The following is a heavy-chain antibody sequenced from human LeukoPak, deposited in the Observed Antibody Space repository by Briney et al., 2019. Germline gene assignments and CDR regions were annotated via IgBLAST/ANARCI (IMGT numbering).Heavy chain of an antibody. CDR1: GGSVSSGSYY. CDR2: IYYSGST. J-gene: IGHJ4*02. D-gene: IGHD3-22*01. Sequence: SETLSLTCTVSGGSVSSGSYYWSWIRQPPGKGLEWIGYIYYSGSTNSNPSLTSRVTISIDTSKNQFSLKLSSVTAADTAVYYCERVNYYDSSGGEYYFDYWGQGTLVTVSS. V-gene: IGHV4-61*01. CDR3: ERVNYYDSSGGEYYFDY.